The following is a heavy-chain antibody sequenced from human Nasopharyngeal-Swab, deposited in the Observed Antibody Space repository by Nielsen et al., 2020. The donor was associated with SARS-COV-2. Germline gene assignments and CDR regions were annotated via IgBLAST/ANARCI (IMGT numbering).Heavy chain of an antibody. Sequence: SETLSLTCTVSGGSISSGDYYWSWIRQPPGKGLEWIGYIYYSGSTNYNPSLKSRVTISVDTSKNQFSLKLSSVTAADTAVYYCARTGVDSGYGSDYWGQGTLVTVSS. CDR1: GGSISSGDYY. D-gene: IGHD5-12*01. V-gene: IGHV4-30-4*01. J-gene: IGHJ4*02. CDR2: IYYSGST. CDR3: ARTGVDSGYGSDY.